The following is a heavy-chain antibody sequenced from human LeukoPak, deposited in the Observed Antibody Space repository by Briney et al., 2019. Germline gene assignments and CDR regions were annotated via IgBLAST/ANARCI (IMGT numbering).Heavy chain of an antibody. Sequence: AGGSLRLSCAASGFTVGSTYISWVRQAPGKGLEWVSVIYSGGSTKYADSVKARFTISGDNSKNTVYLQMNNLRAEDTAVYYCARATLDNWGQGTLVTVSS. V-gene: IGHV3-53*01. CDR2: IYSGGST. CDR1: GFTVGSTY. CDR3: ARATLDN. J-gene: IGHJ4*02.